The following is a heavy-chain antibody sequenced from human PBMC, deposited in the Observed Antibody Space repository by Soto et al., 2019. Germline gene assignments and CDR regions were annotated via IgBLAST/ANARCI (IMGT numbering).Heavy chain of an antibody. CDR1: GGTFGNTA. CDR2: IVPLFGTA. J-gene: IGHJ5*02. CDR3: AIDGATGYSVWSGPLGGGRFDP. V-gene: IGHV1-69*12. D-gene: IGHD3-3*01. Sequence: QVQLVQSGAEVKEPGSSVNVSCKTSGGTFGNTAVTWVRQVPGQGLEWIGGIVPLFGTANYAQKFRGRVMIPADESTSTASMDGSSLRSGDTAIYYCAIDGATGYSVWSGPLGGGRFDPWGQGTLVTVSS.